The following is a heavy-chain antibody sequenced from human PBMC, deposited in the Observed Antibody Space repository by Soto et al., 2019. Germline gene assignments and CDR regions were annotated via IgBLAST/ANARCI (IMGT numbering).Heavy chain of an antibody. CDR1: GYTFTSYG. J-gene: IGHJ3*02. D-gene: IGHD3-9*01. CDR2: ISAYNGNT. Sequence: PGESLKISCKASGYTFTSYGISWVRQAPGQGLEWMGWISAYNGNTNYAQKLQGRVTMTTDTSTSTAYMELRSLRSDDTAVYYCARDPHPYYDILTGYYASDAFDIWGQGTMVTVSS. V-gene: IGHV1-18*01. CDR3: ARDPHPYYDILTGYYASDAFDI.